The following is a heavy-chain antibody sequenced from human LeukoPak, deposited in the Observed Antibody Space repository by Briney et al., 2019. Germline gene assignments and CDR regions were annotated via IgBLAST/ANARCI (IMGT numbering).Heavy chain of an antibody. D-gene: IGHD3-9*01. V-gene: IGHV1-46*01. CDR3: ARDSVLRYFDWLLHPLYNWFDP. CDR2: INPSGGST. Sequence: ASVKVSCKASGYTFTSYYMHCVRQAPGQGLEWMGIINPSGGSTSYAQKFQGRVTMTRDTSTSTVYMELSSLRSEDTAVYYCARDSVLRYFDWLLHPLYNWFDPWGQGTLVTVSS. J-gene: IGHJ5*02. CDR1: GYTFTSYY.